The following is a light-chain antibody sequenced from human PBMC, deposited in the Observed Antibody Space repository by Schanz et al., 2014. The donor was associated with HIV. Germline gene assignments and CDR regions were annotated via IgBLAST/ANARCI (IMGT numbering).Light chain of an antibody. CDR3: QQYGSSPT. V-gene: IGKV3-15*01. Sequence: EIVMTQSPATLYVSPGEGATLSCRASQSISNNLAWYQHKPGRAPRLLIYGAFTRATGIPVRFSGRGSGTEFTLTISRLEPEDFAVYYCQQYGSSPTFGPGTKVDIK. J-gene: IGKJ3*01. CDR1: QSISNN. CDR2: GAF.